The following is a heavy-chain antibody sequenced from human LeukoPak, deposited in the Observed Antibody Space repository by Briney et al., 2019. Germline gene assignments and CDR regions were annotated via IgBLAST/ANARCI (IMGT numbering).Heavy chain of an antibody. J-gene: IGHJ5*02. CDR2: ISSSSSYI. CDR1: GFTFSSYS. D-gene: IGHD1-1*01. CDR3: ARDKTGTTSQRLTGDMEFDP. Sequence: PGGSLRLSCAASGFTFSSYSMNWVRQAPGKGLEWVSSISSSSSYIYYADSVKGRFTISRDNAKNSLYLQMNSLRAEDTAVYYCARDKTGTTSQRLTGDMEFDPWGQGTLVTVSS. V-gene: IGHV3-21*01.